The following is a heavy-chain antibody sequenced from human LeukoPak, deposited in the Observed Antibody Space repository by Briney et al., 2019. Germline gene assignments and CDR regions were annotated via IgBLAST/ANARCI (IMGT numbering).Heavy chain of an antibody. D-gene: IGHD4-17*01. CDR2: IYRDGNT. CDR1: GYSISSGYY. V-gene: IGHV4-38-2*02. Sequence: SETLSLTCTVSGYSISSGYYWGWIRQPPGKGLEWVANIYRDGNTYYSPSLKSRVTISVDTSKNQFSLKLSSVTAADTAVYYCARDYGDYAVDYWGQGTLVTVSS. CDR3: ARDYGDYAVDY. J-gene: IGHJ4*02.